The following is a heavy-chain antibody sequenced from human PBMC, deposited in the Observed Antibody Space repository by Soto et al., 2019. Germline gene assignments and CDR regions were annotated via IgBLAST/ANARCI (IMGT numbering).Heavy chain of an antibody. D-gene: IGHD4-17*01. J-gene: IGHJ4*02. CDR3: ARGIGTSYGDSDY. Sequence: PSETLSLTCTVSGGSISSYYWSWIRQSPGKGLEWIGYIYYSGSTNYNPSLKSRVTISVDTSKNQFSLKLSSVTAADTAVYYCARGIGTSYGDSDYWGQGTLVTVSS. CDR1: GGSISSYY. CDR2: IYYSGST. V-gene: IGHV4-59*01.